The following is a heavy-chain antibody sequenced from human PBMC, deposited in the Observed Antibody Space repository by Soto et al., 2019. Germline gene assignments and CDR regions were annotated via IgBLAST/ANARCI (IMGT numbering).Heavy chain of an antibody. Sequence: GGSLRLSCAASGFTVSSNYMSWVRQAPGKGLEWVSVIYSGGSTYYADSVKGRFTISRDNSKNTLYLQMNSLRAEDTAVYYCARDLGMGDPDCSSTSCYGWGQGTLVTVSA. CDR3: ARDLGMGDPDCSSTSCYG. D-gene: IGHD2-2*01. CDR2: IYSGGST. V-gene: IGHV3-66*01. J-gene: IGHJ4*02. CDR1: GFTVSSNY.